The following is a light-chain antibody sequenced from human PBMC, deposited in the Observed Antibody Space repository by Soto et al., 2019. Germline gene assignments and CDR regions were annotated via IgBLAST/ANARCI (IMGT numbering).Light chain of an antibody. J-gene: IGKJ4*01. CDR2: EAS. CDR1: QSVSIY. CDR3: QQRSNWPSLT. Sequence: EIVLTQSPATLSLSPGERATLSCRASQSVSIYLAWYQQKPGQAPRLLIYEASNRATGIPARFSGTGSGTDFTLTISSLEPEDSAIYYCQQRSNWPSLTFGGGTKVEIK. V-gene: IGKV3-11*01.